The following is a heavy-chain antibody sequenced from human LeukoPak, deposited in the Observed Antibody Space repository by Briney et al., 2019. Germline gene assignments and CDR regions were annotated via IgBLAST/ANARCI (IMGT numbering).Heavy chain of an antibody. D-gene: IGHD3-22*01. J-gene: IGHJ5*02. CDR3: ASPLYYYDSSGYYL. Sequence: GGSLRLSCAASGFTFSSYGMSWVRQAPGKGLEWVSAISGSGGSTYYADSVKGRFTISRDNSKNTLYLQMNSLRAEDTAVYYCASPLYYYDSSGYYLWGQGTLVTVSS. CDR2: ISGSGGST. V-gene: IGHV3-23*01. CDR1: GFTFSSYG.